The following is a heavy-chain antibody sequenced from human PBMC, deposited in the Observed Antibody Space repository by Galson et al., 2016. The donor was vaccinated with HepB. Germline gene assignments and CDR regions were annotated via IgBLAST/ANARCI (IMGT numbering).Heavy chain of an antibody. CDR3: ERGGALGMTTFTFYFDD. J-gene: IGHJ4*02. D-gene: IGHD5-24*01. CDR2: INHSGSI. Sequence: LSLTCAVYGGSFSTYYWSWIRQPPGKGLAWIGDINHSGSIIYNPSLKSRVTISVDTSKKQVSLKLSSVTAADTAVYYCERGGALGMTTFTFYFDDWGQGTLVTVSS. V-gene: IGHV4-34*01. CDR1: GGSFSTYY.